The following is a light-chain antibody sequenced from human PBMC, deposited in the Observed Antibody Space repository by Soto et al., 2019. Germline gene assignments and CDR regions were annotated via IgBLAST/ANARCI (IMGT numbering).Light chain of an antibody. J-gene: IGLJ1*01. CDR3: SSYASSGTLV. Sequence: QSSLTQPASVSGSPGQSITISCTGTSSDVGHYYYVSWYQQQPGKAPQLMIHDVSNRPAGVSDRFSCYTSANTASLTICGLPAEDEAYYYGSSYASSGTLVFGTGTKVTVL. CDR2: DVS. V-gene: IGLV2-14*01. CDR1: SSDVGHYYY.